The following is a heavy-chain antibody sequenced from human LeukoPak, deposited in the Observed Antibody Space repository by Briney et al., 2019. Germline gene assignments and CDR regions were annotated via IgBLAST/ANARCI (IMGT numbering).Heavy chain of an antibody. D-gene: IGHD6-19*01. Sequence: QAGGSLRLSCEGSGFTFSNIPLTWVRQAPGRGLEWVSAINGSGGSRYYADSVKGRFTISRDNSKNRLYLQMNSLRPEDTAVYYCVNFHKPADSSGWTPGVYWGQGTLVTVSS. CDR1: GFTFSNIP. J-gene: IGHJ4*02. CDR3: VNFHKPADSSGWTPGVY. CDR2: INGSGGSR. V-gene: IGHV3-23*01.